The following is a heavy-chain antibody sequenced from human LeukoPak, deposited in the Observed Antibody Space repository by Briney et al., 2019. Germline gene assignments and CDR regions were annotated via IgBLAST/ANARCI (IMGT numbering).Heavy chain of an antibody. Sequence: GGSLRLSCAASGFTFSSYSMNWVRQAPGKGLEWVSYISSSSSTIYYADSVKGRFTISRDNAKNSLYLQMNSLRAEDTAVYYCARDQQQLVRSVFDYWGQGTLVTVSS. CDR3: ARDQQQLVRSVFDY. CDR2: ISSSSSTI. CDR1: GFTFSSYS. J-gene: IGHJ4*02. D-gene: IGHD6-13*01. V-gene: IGHV3-48*04.